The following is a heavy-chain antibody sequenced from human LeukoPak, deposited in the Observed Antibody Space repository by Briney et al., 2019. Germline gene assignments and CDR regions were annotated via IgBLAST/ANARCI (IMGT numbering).Heavy chain of an antibody. Sequence: GGSLRLSCAASGFTFSTYDMHWVRQPTGRGLEWVSAIGTAGDTYYPGSVKGRFTISRENAKNSLYLQINSLRADDTAVYYCARGDYGDYYFAYWGQGTLVTVSS. CDR3: ARGDYGDYYFAY. CDR1: GFTFSTYD. J-gene: IGHJ4*02. V-gene: IGHV3-13*01. CDR2: IGTAGDT. D-gene: IGHD4-17*01.